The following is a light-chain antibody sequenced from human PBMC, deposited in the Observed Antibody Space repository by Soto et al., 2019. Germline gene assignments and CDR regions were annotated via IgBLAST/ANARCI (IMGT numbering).Light chain of an antibody. J-gene: IGKJ2*01. CDR2: WAS. Sequence: DIVVTQSPDSLPVSLGQRATINCTSSRTVLSISNNKNFLGWYQQKPGQPPKLLIYWASTRGSGVPDRFSGSGSGTDFPLTIDGLQGEEVAVYYFHQFYAWPNTFDEGT. CDR1: RTVLSISNNKNF. CDR3: HQFYAWPNT. V-gene: IGKV4-1*01.